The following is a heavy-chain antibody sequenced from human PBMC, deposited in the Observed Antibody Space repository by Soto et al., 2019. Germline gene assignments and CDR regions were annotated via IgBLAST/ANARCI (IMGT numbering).Heavy chain of an antibody. CDR3: TTFQSSMILRQENRTGNFAV. CDR2: IKSKTDGGTT. Sequence: PGVSLRLSWAATGFTFRHAWMISVRQSPGKGLEWVGRIKSKTDGGTTDYAAPVKGRFTISRDDSRNTLYLRMYSLKTEDTAIYPCTTFQSSMILRQENRTGNFAVWGCGTLF. V-gene: IGHV3-15*01. D-gene: IGHD3-22*01. J-gene: IGHJ2*01. CDR1: GFTFRHAW.